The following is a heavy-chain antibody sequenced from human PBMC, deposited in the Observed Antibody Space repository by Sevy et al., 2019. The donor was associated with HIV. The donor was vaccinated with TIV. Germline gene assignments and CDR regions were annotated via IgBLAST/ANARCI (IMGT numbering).Heavy chain of an antibody. CDR3: ARDFLAVTSIPSDAFDI. CDR1: GYSSTGYY. D-gene: IGHD2-21*02. V-gene: IGHV1-2*02. CDR2: INPNTSDT. Sequence: ASVKVSCKASGYSSTGYYMNWVRQAPRQGLEWIGWINPNTSDTTYSEKFEGRVTMTRDSSLSTAYLELRGLRSDDTAVYYCARDFLAVTSIPSDAFDIWGQGTLVTVSS. J-gene: IGHJ3*02.